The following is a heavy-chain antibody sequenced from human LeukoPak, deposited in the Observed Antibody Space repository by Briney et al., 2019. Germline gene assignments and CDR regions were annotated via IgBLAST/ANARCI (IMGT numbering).Heavy chain of an antibody. CDR1: GYTFTGYY. V-gene: IGHV1-2*02. J-gene: IGHJ4*02. CDR2: INPNSGGT. D-gene: IGHD6-13*01. Sequence: GASVKVSCKASGYTFTGYYMHWVRQAPGQGLEWMGWINPNSGGTNYAQKFQGRVTMTRDTSISTAYMELSSLRAEDTAVYYCAKDQNSSWYVRGFGYWGQGTLVTVSS. CDR3: AKDQNSSWYVRGFGY.